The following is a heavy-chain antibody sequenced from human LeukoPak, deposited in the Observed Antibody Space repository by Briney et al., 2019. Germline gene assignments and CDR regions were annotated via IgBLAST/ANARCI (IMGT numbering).Heavy chain of an antibody. J-gene: IGHJ4*02. CDR1: GDTFTNYG. Sequence: ASVKVSCKASGDTFTNYGISWVRQAPGQGIEWMGWISSYNGNTEYAQNLQGRVTMTRDTSTSTAYMELRNLRPDDAAIYYCVRLVVVVAATPLGYFDYWGQGTLVTVSS. D-gene: IGHD2-15*01. CDR2: ISSYNGNT. CDR3: VRLVVVVAATPLGYFDY. V-gene: IGHV1-18*01.